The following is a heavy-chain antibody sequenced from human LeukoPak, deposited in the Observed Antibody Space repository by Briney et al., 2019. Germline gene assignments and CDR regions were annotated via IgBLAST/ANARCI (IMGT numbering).Heavy chain of an antibody. CDR1: GFTFSSYD. D-gene: IGHD3-3*01. Sequence: GGSLRLSCAASGFTFSSYDMRWVRQATGKGLEWVSAIGTAGDTYYPGSVKGRFTISRENAKNSLYLQMNSLRAGDTAVYYCARGRFKGESYYYYGMDVWGQGTTVTVSS. CDR2: IGTAGDT. V-gene: IGHV3-13*01. CDR3: ARGRFKGESYYYYGMDV. J-gene: IGHJ6*02.